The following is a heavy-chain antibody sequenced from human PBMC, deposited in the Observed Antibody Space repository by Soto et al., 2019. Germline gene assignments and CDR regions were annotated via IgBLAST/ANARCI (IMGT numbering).Heavy chain of an antibody. Sequence: SVKVSCKASGGTFSSYAISWVRQAPGQGLEWMGGIIPIFGTANYAQKFQGRVTITADESTSTAYMELSSLRSEDTAVYYCAGAIFGVVRYYYYGMDVWGQGTTVTSP. CDR3: AGAIFGVVRYYYYGMDV. V-gene: IGHV1-69*13. CDR2: IIPIFGTA. D-gene: IGHD3-3*01. CDR1: GGTFSSYA. J-gene: IGHJ6*02.